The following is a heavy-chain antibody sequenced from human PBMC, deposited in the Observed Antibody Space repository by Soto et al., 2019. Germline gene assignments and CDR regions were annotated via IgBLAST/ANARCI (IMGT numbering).Heavy chain of an antibody. CDR3: ASSLWSAEQIES. V-gene: IGHV1-8*01. J-gene: IGHJ4*02. Sequence: ASVKVSCKASGYTFTSYDINWVRQATGQGLEWMGWMNPNSGNTGYAQEFQGRVTMTRNTSISTAYMELSSLRSEDTAVYYCASSLWSAEQIESWGQETLLTVSS. CDR1: GYTFTSYD. D-gene: IGHD3-10*02. CDR2: MNPNSGNT.